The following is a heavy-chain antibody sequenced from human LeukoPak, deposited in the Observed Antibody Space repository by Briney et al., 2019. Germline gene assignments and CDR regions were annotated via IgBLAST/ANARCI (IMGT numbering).Heavy chain of an antibody. J-gene: IGHJ5*02. CDR3: ARRDWFDP. CDR2: ITAGGTNT. CDR1: GFTFTTYA. Sequence: GGSLRLSCAASGFTFTTYAMTWVRQAPGKGLEWVSGITAGGTNTYYADSVRGRFTISRDDSKNTLYLQLNGLRAEDTAVYYCARRDWFDPWGQGTLVTVSS. V-gene: IGHV3-23*01.